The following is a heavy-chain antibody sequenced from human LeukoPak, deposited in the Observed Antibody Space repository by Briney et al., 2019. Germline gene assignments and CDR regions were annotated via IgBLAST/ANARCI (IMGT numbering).Heavy chain of an antibody. Sequence: GGSLRLSCVASGFTFSNYWMHWVRQAPEKGLVWISRINGDESTTDYADSVKGRFTISRDNAKNTLYLQMNTWGAEDTSLYYCARGFRWGFDYWGQGILVTVSS. CDR2: INGDESTT. CDR3: ARGFRWGFDY. D-gene: IGHD4-23*01. V-gene: IGHV3-74*01. J-gene: IGHJ4*02. CDR1: GFTFSNYW.